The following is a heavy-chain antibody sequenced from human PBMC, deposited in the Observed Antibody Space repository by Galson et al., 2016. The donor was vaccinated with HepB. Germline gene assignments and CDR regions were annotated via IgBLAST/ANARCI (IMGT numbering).Heavy chain of an antibody. CDR2: ISPSTTHI. V-gene: IGHV3-11*06. Sequence: SLRLSCAASGFTFSNYYMSWIRQAPGKGPEWVAYISPSTTHINYADSVMGRFTVSRDNAKNSLYLQMNSLGAEDTAVYYCASPSGRYSIHTFDLWGQGTMVTVSS. J-gene: IGHJ3*01. CDR1: GFTFSNYY. CDR3: ASPSGRYSIHTFDL. D-gene: IGHD1-26*01.